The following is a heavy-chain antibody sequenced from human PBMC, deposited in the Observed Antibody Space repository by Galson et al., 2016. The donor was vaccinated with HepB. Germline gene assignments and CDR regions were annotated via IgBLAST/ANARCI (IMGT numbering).Heavy chain of an antibody. Sequence: SLRLSCAASGFTFSSYGMSWVRQAPGQGLEWVSSISPGGSTYTDSVKGRFTISRDNSRNTLYLEMNSLRAEDTAVYYCATRGGLKYYFDCWGQGTLVTVSS. CDR3: ATRGGLKYYFDC. D-gene: IGHD2-15*01. CDR1: GFTFSSYG. V-gene: IGHV3-23*01. J-gene: IGHJ4*02. CDR2: ISPGGST.